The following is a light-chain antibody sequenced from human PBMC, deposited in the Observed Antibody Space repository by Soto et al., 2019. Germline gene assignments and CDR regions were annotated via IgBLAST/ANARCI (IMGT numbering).Light chain of an antibody. CDR1: SSDVGGYNY. CDR3: ISYTSSSTHVV. CDR2: EVS. V-gene: IGLV2-14*01. J-gene: IGLJ2*01. Sequence: QSALTQPASVSGSPGQSITSSCTGTSSDVGGYNYVSWYQQHPGKAPKLMIYEVSNRPSGVSNRFSGSKSGNTASLTISGLQAEDEDDYYCISYTSSSTHVVFGGGTKLTVL.